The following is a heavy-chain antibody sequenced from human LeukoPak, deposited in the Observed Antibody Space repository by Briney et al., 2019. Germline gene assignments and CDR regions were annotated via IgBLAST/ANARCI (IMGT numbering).Heavy chain of an antibody. Sequence: SETLSLTCTVSGGSISSYYWSRIRQPPGKGLEWIGYIYYSGSTNYNPSLKSRVTISVDTSKNQFSLKLSSVTAADTAVYYCARHVPGLRYYSSGYNWFDPWGQGTLVTVSS. D-gene: IGHD3-22*01. CDR3: ARHVPGLRYYSSGYNWFDP. V-gene: IGHV4-59*08. CDR1: GGSISSYY. CDR2: IYYSGST. J-gene: IGHJ5*02.